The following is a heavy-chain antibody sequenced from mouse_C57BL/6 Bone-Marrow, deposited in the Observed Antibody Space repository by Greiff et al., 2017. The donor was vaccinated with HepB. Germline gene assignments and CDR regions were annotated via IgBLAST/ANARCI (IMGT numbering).Heavy chain of an antibody. V-gene: IGHV5-4*01. CDR2: ISDGGSYT. CDR3: ARDQGYYAMDY. CDR1: GFTFSSYA. J-gene: IGHJ4*01. Sequence: VVSGGGLVKPGGSLKLSCAASGFTFSSYAMSWVRQTPEKRLEWVATISDGGSYTYYPDNVTGRFTISRDNAKNNLYLQMSHLKSEDTAMYYCARDQGYYAMDYWGQGTSVTVSS.